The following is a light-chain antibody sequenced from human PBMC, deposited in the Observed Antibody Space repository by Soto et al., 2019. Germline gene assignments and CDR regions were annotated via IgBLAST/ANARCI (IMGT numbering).Light chain of an antibody. CDR1: QSIRSF. V-gene: IGKV1-5*01. CDR3: QQYDSHSLT. CDR2: DAS. J-gene: IGKJ4*01. Sequence: DIQMTQSPSTLSASVGDRVTITCRSSQSIRSFLAWYQQKPGKAPKLLISDASNLGSGVPSRFSGSGSGTEFTLTISSLQPDDFATYYCQQYDSHSLTFGGGTKVEIK.